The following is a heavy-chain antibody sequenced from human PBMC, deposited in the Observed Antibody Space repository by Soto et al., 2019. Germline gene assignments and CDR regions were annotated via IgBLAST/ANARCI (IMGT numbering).Heavy chain of an antibody. CDR2: IYYDGRT. J-gene: IGHJ4*01. D-gene: IGHD2-8*01. Sequence: LSLTCTVSGGSFSSSSHYWVWIRQPPGKGLEWVGSIYYDGRTYYNASLKSRVTISVDTSKNQFSLKVNSVTVADTAVYYCARRSHTNWPAYWGHGTLVTVSS. V-gene: IGHV4-39*01. CDR1: GGSFSSSSHY. CDR3: ARRSHTNWPAY.